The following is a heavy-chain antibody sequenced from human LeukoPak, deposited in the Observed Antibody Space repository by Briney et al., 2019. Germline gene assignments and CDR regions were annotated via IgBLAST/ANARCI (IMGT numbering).Heavy chain of an antibody. CDR1: GFTFRSYG. CDR3: VKDLTGGSYNLYY. CDR2: ISSDGSGK. Sequence: GGSLRLSCAASGFTFRSYGTHWVRQAPGKGLEWVAVISSDGSGKHYADSVKGRSTISRDNSKNTLYLQMNSLRAEDTALYYCVKDLTGGSYNLYYWGQGTLVTVSS. J-gene: IGHJ4*02. D-gene: IGHD1-26*01. V-gene: IGHV3-30*18.